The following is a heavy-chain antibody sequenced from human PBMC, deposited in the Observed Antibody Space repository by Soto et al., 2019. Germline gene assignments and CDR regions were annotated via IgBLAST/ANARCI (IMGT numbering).Heavy chain of an antibody. V-gene: IGHV1-18*01. J-gene: IGHJ6*02. CDR2: VSANSGHT. CDR1: GFTFSNYG. Sequence: ASVKVSCKASGFTFSNYGLNWVRQAPGQGLEWMGWVSANSGHTNYAQNLQGRVSMTTDTSTSTAYMELRGLTFDDTAVYYCARDIESVTAKHFFYYYAMDVWGQGTTVTVSS. CDR3: ARDIESVTAKHFFYYYAMDV. D-gene: IGHD2-8*01.